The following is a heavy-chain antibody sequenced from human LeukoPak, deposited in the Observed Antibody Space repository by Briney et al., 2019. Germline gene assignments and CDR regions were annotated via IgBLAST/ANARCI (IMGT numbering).Heavy chain of an antibody. CDR1: GFTFSSYG. Sequence: PGGSLRLSCAASGFTFSSYGMPWVRQAPGQGLELVAVIWYDGSNKYYADSVKGRFTISRDNSKNTLYLQMNSLRAEDTAVYYCARTYSSGPGTGISYWGQGTLVTVSS. CDR2: IWYDGSNK. J-gene: IGHJ4*02. CDR3: ARTYSSGPGTGISY. D-gene: IGHD6-19*01. V-gene: IGHV3-33*08.